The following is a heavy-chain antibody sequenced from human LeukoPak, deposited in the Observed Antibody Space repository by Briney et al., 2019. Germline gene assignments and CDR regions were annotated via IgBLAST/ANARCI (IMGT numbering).Heavy chain of an antibody. D-gene: IGHD3-22*01. Sequence: SETLSLTCTVSGGSISSYYWSWIRQPPGKGLEWIGYIYYSGSTYYNPSLKSRVTISVDTSKNQFSLKLSSVTAADTAVYYCARDTYYYDSSGYYYFDYWGQGTLVTVSS. V-gene: IGHV4-59*08. CDR1: GGSISSYY. CDR2: IYYSGST. J-gene: IGHJ4*02. CDR3: ARDTYYYDSSGYYYFDY.